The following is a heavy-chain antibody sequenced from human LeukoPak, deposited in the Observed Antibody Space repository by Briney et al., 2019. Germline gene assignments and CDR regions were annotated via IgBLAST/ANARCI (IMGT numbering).Heavy chain of an antibody. J-gene: IGHJ3*02. CDR1: GGSISSGSYY. D-gene: IGHD2-21*02. Sequence: PSETLSLTCTVSGGSISSGSYYWSWIRQPAGKGLEWIGYIYYSGSTYYNPSLKSRVTISVDTSKNQFSLKLSSVTAADTAVYYCARDLRVVTGRAFDIWGQGTMATVSS. CDR3: ARDLRVVTGRAFDI. V-gene: IGHV4-30-4*08. CDR2: IYYSGST.